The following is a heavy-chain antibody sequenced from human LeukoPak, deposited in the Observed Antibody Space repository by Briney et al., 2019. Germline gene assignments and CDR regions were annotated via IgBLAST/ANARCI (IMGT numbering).Heavy chain of an antibody. D-gene: IGHD4-17*01. CDR2: ITTYNGNT. CDR1: GYTFTSYP. V-gene: IGHV1-18*01. J-gene: IGHJ4*02. CDR3: ERGYDYGDYVGDFDY. Sequence: GASVKVSCKASGYTFTSYPITWVRQAPGQGLEWMGWITTYNGNTNYAQKLQGRVTITTDTSTSTAYMDLRGLRSDDTAVYYCERGYDYGDYVGDFDYWGQGTLVTVSS.